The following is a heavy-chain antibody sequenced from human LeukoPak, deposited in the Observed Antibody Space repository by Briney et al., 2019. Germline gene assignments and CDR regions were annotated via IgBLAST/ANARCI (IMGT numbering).Heavy chain of an antibody. Sequence: ASVKVSCKASGYTFTGYYIHWVRQAPGQGLEWMGWVLPNSGATKYAQKFQGRVTMTRDTSISTAYVELSSLGSDDTAVYYCARSEPHLHYWGQGTLVTVSS. CDR1: GYTFTGYY. CDR3: ARSEPHLHY. V-gene: IGHV1-2*02. J-gene: IGHJ4*02. CDR2: VLPNSGAT.